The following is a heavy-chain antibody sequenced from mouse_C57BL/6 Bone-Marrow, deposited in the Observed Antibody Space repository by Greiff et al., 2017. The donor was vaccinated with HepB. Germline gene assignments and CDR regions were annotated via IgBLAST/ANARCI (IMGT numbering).Heavy chain of an antibody. CDR2: INPYNGGT. CDR1: GYTFTDYY. J-gene: IGHJ2*01. Sequence: VQLKQSGPVLVKPGASVKMSCKASGYTFTDYYMNWVKQSHGKSLEWIGVINPYNGGTSYNQKFKGKATLTVDKSSSTAYMELNSLTSEDSAVYYCARSGTTVVAFDYWGQGTTLTVSS. CDR3: ARSGTTVVAFDY. V-gene: IGHV1-19*01. D-gene: IGHD1-1*01.